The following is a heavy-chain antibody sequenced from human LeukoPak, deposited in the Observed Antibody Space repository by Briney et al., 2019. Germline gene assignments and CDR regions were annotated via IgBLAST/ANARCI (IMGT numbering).Heavy chain of an antibody. V-gene: IGHV3-21*01. D-gene: IGHD4-17*01. CDR2: ISSSSSYI. J-gene: IGHJ6*02. CDR1: GFTFSSYS. CDR3: ARDHYDYGDRGYHYYGMDV. Sequence: GGSLRLSCAASGFTFSSYSMNWVRQAPGKGLEWVSSISSSSSYIYYADSVKGRFTISRDNAKNSLYLQMNSLRAEDTAVYYCARDHYDYGDRGYHYYGMDVWGQGTTVIVSS.